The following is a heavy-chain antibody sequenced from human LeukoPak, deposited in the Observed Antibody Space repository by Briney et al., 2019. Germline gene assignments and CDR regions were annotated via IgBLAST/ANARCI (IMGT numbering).Heavy chain of an antibody. Sequence: GGSLRLSCAASGFTFSSYGVSWVRQAPGKGLEWVSTISGTGANTYYADSVKGRFTISRDNFKSTLYLQMNSLRVEDAAVYYCAKRRYDTSSLDWFDPWGQGTLVTVSS. J-gene: IGHJ5*02. D-gene: IGHD6-13*01. CDR3: AKRRYDTSSLDWFDP. CDR1: GFTFSSYG. V-gene: IGHV3-23*01. CDR2: ISGTGANT.